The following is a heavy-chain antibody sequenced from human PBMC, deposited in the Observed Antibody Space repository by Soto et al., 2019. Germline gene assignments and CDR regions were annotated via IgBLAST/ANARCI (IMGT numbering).Heavy chain of an antibody. V-gene: IGHV4-34*01. CDR1: GGSFSGYY. D-gene: IGHD4-17*01. J-gene: IGHJ4*02. CDR3: ARVRGDYVPY. Sequence: SETLSLTCAVYGGSFSGYYWSWIRQPPGKGLEWIGEINHSGSTNYNPSLKSRVTISEDTSKNQFSLKLSSVTAADTAVYYCARVRGDYVPYWGQGTLVTVSS. CDR2: INHSGST.